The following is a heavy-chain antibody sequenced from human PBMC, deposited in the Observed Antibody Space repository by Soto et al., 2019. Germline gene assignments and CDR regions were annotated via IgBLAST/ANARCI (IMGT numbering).Heavy chain of an antibody. Sequence: QVQLQQWGAGLLKPSETLSLTCAVYGGSFSGYYWSWIRQPPGKGLEWIGEINHSGSTNYNPSLKSRVTISVDTSKNQFSLKLSSVTAADTAVYYCARDHDYGMDVWGQGTTVTVSS. J-gene: IGHJ6*02. CDR2: INHSGST. CDR1: GGSFSGYY. CDR3: ARDHDYGMDV. V-gene: IGHV4-34*01.